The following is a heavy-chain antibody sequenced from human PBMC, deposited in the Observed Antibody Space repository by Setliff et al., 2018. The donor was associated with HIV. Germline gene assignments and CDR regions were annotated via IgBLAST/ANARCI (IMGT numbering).Heavy chain of an antibody. D-gene: IGHD3-3*01. CDR1: GGSFSAYH. Sequence: SETLSLTCAVYGGSFSAYHWSWIRQTPGKGLEWLGEINHSRSTAYNLALESRVSMSIDTSKNQFSLKLTSVTAADTAIYYCARGRDYTGSWFRPFYLDFWGHGNLVTSPQ. V-gene: IGHV4-34*01. CDR3: ARGRDYTGSWFRPFYLDF. CDR2: INHSRST. J-gene: IGHJ4*01.